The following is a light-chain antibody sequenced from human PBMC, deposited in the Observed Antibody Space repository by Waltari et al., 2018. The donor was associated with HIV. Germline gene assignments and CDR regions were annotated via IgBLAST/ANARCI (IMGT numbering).Light chain of an antibody. V-gene: IGLV1-40*01. J-gene: IGLJ2*01. Sequence: QSMLTQPPSVSGAPGQRVTISCTGSSSTIGADYDVHWYQQIPGTAPKLLISGNNNRPSGCPYRFSASTSGTSASLTISGLQAEDEAVYFGQSYDISRGAAVVFGGGTRLTGL. CDR2: GNN. CDR1: SSTIGADYD. CDR3: QSYDISRGAAVV.